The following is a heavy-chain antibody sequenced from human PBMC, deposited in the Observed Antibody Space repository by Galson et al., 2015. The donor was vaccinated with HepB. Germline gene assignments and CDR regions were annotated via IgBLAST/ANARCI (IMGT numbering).Heavy chain of an antibody. Sequence: SVKVSCKASGFTFTAYFMHWVRQAPGQGLQWMGWINPNGGGANYAQRFQGRVTMTSDTSTSTLYMELSSLTPDDTAVYFCARDGDFDSSGYGFDYWGQGALVTVSS. CDR2: INPNGGGA. CDR1: GFTFTAYF. J-gene: IGHJ4*02. V-gene: IGHV1-2*02. D-gene: IGHD3-22*01. CDR3: ARDGDFDSSGYGFDY.